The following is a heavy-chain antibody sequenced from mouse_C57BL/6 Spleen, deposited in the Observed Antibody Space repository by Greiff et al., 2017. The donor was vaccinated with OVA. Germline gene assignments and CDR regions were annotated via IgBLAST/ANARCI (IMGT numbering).Heavy chain of an antibody. CDR1: GYAFSSSW. CDR2: IYPGDGDT. J-gene: IGHJ2*01. V-gene: IGHV1-82*01. D-gene: IGHD2-4*01. Sequence: VQLKESGPELVKPGASVKISCKASGYAFSSSWMNWVKQRPGKGLEWIGRIYPGDGDTNYNGKFKGKATLTADKSSSTAYMQLSSLTSEDSAVYFCARGYDYGFDYWGQGTTLTVSS. CDR3: ARGYDYGFDY.